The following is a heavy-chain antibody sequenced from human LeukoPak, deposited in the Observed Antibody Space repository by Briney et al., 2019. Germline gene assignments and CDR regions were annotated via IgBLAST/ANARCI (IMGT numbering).Heavy chain of an antibody. D-gene: IGHD1-14*01. Sequence: ASVKVSCKASGYTFIGYYMHWVRQAPGQGLEWMGWINPNSGGTNYAQKFQGRVTMTRDRSISTAYMELSRLRSDDTAVYYCAKDHIIRSFGSWGQGTLVTVSS. CDR2: INPNSGGT. J-gene: IGHJ4*02. V-gene: IGHV1-2*02. CDR3: AKDHIIRSFGS. CDR1: GYTFIGYY.